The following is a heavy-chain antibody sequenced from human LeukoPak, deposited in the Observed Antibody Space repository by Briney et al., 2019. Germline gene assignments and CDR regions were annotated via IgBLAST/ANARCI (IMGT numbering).Heavy chain of an antibody. V-gene: IGHV1-8*03. D-gene: IGHD4-17*01. CDR2: MNPNSGNT. Sequence: ASVKVSCKASGYTFTSYDINWVRQATGQGLEWMGWMNPNSGNTGYAQKFQGRVTITRNTSISTAYMELSSLRSEDTAVYYCARVRLQLGLRLYAFDIWGQGTMVTVSS. CDR3: ARVRLQLGLRLYAFDI. J-gene: IGHJ3*02. CDR1: GYTFTSYD.